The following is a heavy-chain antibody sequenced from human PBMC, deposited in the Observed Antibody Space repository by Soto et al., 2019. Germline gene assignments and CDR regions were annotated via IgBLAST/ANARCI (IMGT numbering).Heavy chain of an antibody. D-gene: IGHD6-13*01. J-gene: IGHJ4*02. CDR3: ARASSAAGTSLIYYFDY. CDR1: GFTFSSYG. Sequence: GGSLRLSCAASGFTFSSYGMHWVRQAPGKGLEWVAVIWYDGSNKYYADSVKGRFTISRDNSKNTLYLQMNSLRAEDTAVYYCARASSAAGTSLIYYFDYWGQGTLVTVSS. CDR2: IWYDGSNK. V-gene: IGHV3-33*01.